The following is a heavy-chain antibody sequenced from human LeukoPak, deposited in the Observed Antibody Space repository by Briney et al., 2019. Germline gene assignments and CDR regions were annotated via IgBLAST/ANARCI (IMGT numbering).Heavy chain of an antibody. V-gene: IGHV4-39*07. CDR2: ISYSGNT. J-gene: IGHJ3*02. D-gene: IGHD5-18*01. CDR1: GGSINSGNYY. Sequence: SETLSLTCSVSGGSINSGNYYWGWIRQPPGKGLEWIGSISYSGNTYYNPSLKSRVTISVDTSKNHFSLKLSSVTAADTAVYYCARGYSYGANDAFDIWGQGTMVTISS. CDR3: ARGYSYGANDAFDI.